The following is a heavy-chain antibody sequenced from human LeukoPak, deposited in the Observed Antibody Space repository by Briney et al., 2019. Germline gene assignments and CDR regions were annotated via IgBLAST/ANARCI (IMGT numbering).Heavy chain of an antibody. CDR2: VYYSGNT. CDR3: ARSKYGSSFDY. V-gene: IGHV4-39*01. CDR1: DGSITSSSYY. J-gene: IGHJ4*02. Sequence: SETLSLTCSVSDGSITSSSYYWGWIRQPPGKGLEWIGSVYYSGNTYYNPSLKSRVTISVDKSKSQFSLKLSSVTAADTAMYYCARSKYGSSFDYWGRGTLVTVSS. D-gene: IGHD6-6*01.